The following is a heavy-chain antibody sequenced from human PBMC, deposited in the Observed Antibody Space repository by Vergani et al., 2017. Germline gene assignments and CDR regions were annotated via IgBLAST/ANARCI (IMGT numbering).Heavy chain of an antibody. CDR3: ARSRGLYYYDSSGFLFDI. V-gene: IGHV1-2*02. D-gene: IGHD3-22*01. Sequence: QVQLVQSGAEVKKPGASVKVSCKASGYTFTSYDINWVRQATGQGLEWMGWINPNSGGTNYAQKFQGRVTMTRDTSISTAYMELSRLRSDDTAVYYCARSRGLYYYDSSGFLFDIWGQGTMVTVSS. CDR1: GYTFTSYD. J-gene: IGHJ3*02. CDR2: INPNSGGT.